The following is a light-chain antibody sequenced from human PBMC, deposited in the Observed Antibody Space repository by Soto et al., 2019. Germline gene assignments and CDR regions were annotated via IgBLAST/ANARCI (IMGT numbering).Light chain of an antibody. Sequence: QPVLTQSPSASASLGASVKLTCTLSSGHSNYAIAWHQQQPEKGPRYLMKVNSGGSHIKGDGIPDRFSGSSSGAERYLFISSLQSEDEADSYCQTWGTGSAIVVFGGGTQLTVL. J-gene: IGLJ7*01. CDR3: QTWGTGSAIVV. CDR1: SGHSNYA. CDR2: VNSGGSH. V-gene: IGLV4-69*01.